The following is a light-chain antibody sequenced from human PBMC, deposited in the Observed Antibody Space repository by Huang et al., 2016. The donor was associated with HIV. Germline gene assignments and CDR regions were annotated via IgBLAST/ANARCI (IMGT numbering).Light chain of an antibody. CDR1: QSISSY. CDR2: AAS. V-gene: IGKV1-39*01. CDR3: QQSYSTPFT. Sequence: DIQMTQSPSSLSASVGDRVTITCRASQSISSYLNWYQQKPGKAPKLLIYAASSLQRGVPSRFSGSGSGTYFTLTISSLQPEDFATYYCQQSYSTPFTFGPGTKVDIK. J-gene: IGKJ3*01.